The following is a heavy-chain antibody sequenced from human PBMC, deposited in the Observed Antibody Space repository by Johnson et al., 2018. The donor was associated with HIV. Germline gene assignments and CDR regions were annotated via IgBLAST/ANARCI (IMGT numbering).Heavy chain of an antibody. CDR1: GFTFSNYD. J-gene: IGHJ3*02. Sequence: QVQLVESGGGVVRPGGSLRLSCAASGFTFSNYDMHWVRQAPGKGLEWVAVISYNASNQYYTDSVKGRFTISRDNSNNTMYLQMKSLRAEDTAMYFCARDYTPYYDFWSGNGGVFDIWGQGTMVTVSS. CDR2: ISYNASNQ. CDR3: ARDYTPYYDFWSGNGGVFDI. V-gene: IGHV3-30*04. D-gene: IGHD3-3*01.